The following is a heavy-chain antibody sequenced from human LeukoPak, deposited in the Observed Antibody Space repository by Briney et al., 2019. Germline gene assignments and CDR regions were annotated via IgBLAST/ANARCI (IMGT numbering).Heavy chain of an antibody. CDR1: GGSFSDYY. Sequence: SSETLSLTCAVYGGSFSDYYWSWIRQPPGKGLEWIGEINHSGSTNYNPSLKSRVTVSVDTSKNQFSLKLSSVTAADTTVYYCARLRYCTNGVCPWGQGTLVTVSS. CDR3: ARLRYCTNGVCP. J-gene: IGHJ5*02. CDR2: INHSGST. D-gene: IGHD2-8*01. V-gene: IGHV4-34*01.